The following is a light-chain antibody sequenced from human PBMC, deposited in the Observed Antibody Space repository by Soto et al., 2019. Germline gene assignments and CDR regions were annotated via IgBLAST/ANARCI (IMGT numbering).Light chain of an antibody. CDR1: QSVSNDY. V-gene: IGKV3-20*01. Sequence: MGLTQSPCTLSLYPGDRATLSCRASQSVSNDYVAWVQQKPGQTPRLLIYGASNRATGIPDRFSGSGSGTDFTLTISRLEPEDFAVYYCQQYGSSSTFGQGTKVDIK. CDR2: GAS. CDR3: QQYGSSST. J-gene: IGKJ1*01.